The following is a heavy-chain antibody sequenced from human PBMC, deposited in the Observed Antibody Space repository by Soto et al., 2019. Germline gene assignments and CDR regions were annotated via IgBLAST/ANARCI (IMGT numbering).Heavy chain of an antibody. V-gene: IGHV4-59*01. CDR3: ARESIVVVPAAIKYYYYYMDV. CDR2: IYYSGST. J-gene: IGHJ6*03. D-gene: IGHD2-2*01. Sequence: PSETLSLTCTVSGGSISSYYWSWIRQPPGKGLEWIGYIYYSGSTNYNPSLKSRVTISVDTSKNQFSLKLSSVTAADTAVYYCARESIVVVPAAIKYYYYYMDVWGKGTTVTVSS. CDR1: GGSISSYY.